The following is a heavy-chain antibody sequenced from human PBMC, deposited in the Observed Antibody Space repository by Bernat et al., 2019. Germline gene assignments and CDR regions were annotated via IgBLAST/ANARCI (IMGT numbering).Heavy chain of an antibody. Sequence: QVQLQQWGAGLLKPSETLSLTCAVYGGSFSGYYWSWIRQPQGTGLEWIGEINHSGSTNSNPSLKSRVTISVDTAKNQFSLKLSSVTAADTAVYYSARVYSSSPANLYYFDYWGQGTLVTVSS. CDR2: INHSGST. D-gene: IGHD6-6*01. CDR1: GGSFSGYY. CDR3: ARVYSSSPANLYYFDY. J-gene: IGHJ4*02. V-gene: IGHV4-34*01.